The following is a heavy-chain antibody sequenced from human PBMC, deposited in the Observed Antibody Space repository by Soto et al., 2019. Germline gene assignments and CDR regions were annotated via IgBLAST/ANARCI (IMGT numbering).Heavy chain of an antibody. V-gene: IGHV1-8*02. CDR1: GYKFNTYD. CDR3: ARGITQGYDY. CDR2: MSPSSGNT. Sequence: QVQLVQSGAEVEKPGASVKVSCQASGYKFNTYDINWVRQATGQGLEWMGWMSPSSGNTGYAQKFQGRVAMTRDTSVSTAYMELNSLPSDDTAVYYCARGITQGYDYWGQGTPVTVSS. D-gene: IGHD1-20*01. J-gene: IGHJ4*02.